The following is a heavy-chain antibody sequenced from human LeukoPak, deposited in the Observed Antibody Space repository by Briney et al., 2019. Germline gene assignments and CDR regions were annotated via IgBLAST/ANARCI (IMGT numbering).Heavy chain of an antibody. CDR1: GFTFSDYY. Sequence: GGSLRLSCAASGFTFSDYYMSWIRQAPGKGLEWVSYISSSGSTIYYADSVKGRFTISRDNAKNSLYLQMNSLRAEDTAVYYCARDMYYDILTGYYERFDYWGQGTLVTVSS. D-gene: IGHD3-9*01. CDR2: ISSSGSTI. V-gene: IGHV3-11*04. CDR3: ARDMYYDILTGYYERFDY. J-gene: IGHJ4*02.